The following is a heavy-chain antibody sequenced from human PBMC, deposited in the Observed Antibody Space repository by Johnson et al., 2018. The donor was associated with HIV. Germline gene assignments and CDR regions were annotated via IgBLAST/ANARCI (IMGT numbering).Heavy chain of an antibody. CDR3: AKDGATGVTPRGEAFDI. J-gene: IGHJ3*02. D-gene: IGHD4-23*01. CDR1: GFTFSSYG. CDR2: ISYDGSNK. V-gene: IGHV3-30*18. Sequence: QVQLVESGGGVVQPGRSLRLSCAASGFTFSSYGMHWVRQAPGQGLEWLAVISYDGSNKYYGDSVKSRFTISRETSKNTLYLQMNSLGAEDTAVYYGAKDGATGVTPRGEAFDIWGQGAMVTVSS.